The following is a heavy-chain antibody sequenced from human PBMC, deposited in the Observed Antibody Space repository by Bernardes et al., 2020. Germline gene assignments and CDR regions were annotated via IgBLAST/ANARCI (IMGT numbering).Heavy chain of an antibody. V-gene: IGHV3-23*01. J-gene: IGHJ4*02. CDR2: ISGSGGST. D-gene: IGHD3-22*01. Sequence: GGSLRLSCAASGFTFSNYAMSWVRQAPGKGLAWVSTISGSGGSTYYADSVKGRFTISRDNSKNTLYLQMNSLRAEDTAVYYCAKGLQPYYYDSSGYYCFDYWGQGTLVTVSS. CDR3: AKGLQPYYYDSSGYYCFDY. CDR1: GFTFSNYA.